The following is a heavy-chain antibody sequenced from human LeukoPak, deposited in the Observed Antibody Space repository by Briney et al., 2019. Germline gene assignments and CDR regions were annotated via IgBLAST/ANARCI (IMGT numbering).Heavy chain of an antibody. Sequence: PSETLSLTCTVSGGSISSSSYSWGWIRQPPGKGLEWLGSIYYSGNTYYNSSLKGRVTISVDTSKSQFTLKLGSVTAADTAVYYCARCLISIYDTLEWFDPWGQGTLVTVSS. J-gene: IGHJ5*02. CDR1: GGSISSSSYS. D-gene: IGHD3-3*01. CDR3: ARCLISIYDTLEWFDP. CDR2: IYYSGNT. V-gene: IGHV4-39*01.